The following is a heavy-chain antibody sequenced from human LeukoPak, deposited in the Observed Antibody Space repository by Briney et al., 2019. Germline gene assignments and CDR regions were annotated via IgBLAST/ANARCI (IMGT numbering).Heavy chain of an antibody. Sequence: GGSLRLSCAASGFTFSSYWMSWVRQAPGKGLEWVSSITTSSSYIYYADSLKGRFTISRDNAKNSLYLQMNSLRAEDTAVYYCARGENYYDSTGYDYWGQGTLVTVSS. D-gene: IGHD3-22*01. CDR3: ARGENYYDSTGYDY. J-gene: IGHJ4*02. V-gene: IGHV3-21*01. CDR1: GFTFSSYW. CDR2: ITTSSSYI.